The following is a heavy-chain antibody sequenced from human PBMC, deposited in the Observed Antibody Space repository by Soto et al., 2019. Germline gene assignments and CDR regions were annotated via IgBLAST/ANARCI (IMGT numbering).Heavy chain of an antibody. Sequence: QVQLVQSGAEVKKPGSSVKVSCKASGGTFSSYTISWVRQAPGQGLEWMGRIIPILGIANYAQKFQGRVTXXAXKFXATAYMELSTLRSQDTAVYYCARDEKIFTGEYSSYWGQGTLVTVSS. D-gene: IGHD3-9*01. CDR2: IIPILGIA. CDR3: ARDEKIFTGEYSSY. CDR1: GGTFSSYT. V-gene: IGHV1-69*08. J-gene: IGHJ4*02.